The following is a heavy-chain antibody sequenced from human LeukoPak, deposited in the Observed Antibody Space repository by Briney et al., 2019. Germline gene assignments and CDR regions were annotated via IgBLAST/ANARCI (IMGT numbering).Heavy chain of an antibody. CDR3: ARDGGSYYDYYYYMDV. V-gene: IGHV4-59*01. D-gene: IGHD1-26*01. Sequence: SETLSLTCTVSGGSISSYYWSWIRQPPGKGLEWIGYTYYSGSTNYNPSLKSRVTISVDTSKNQFSLKLSSVTAADTAVYYCARDGGSYYDYYYYMDVWGKGTTVTVSS. J-gene: IGHJ6*03. CDR2: TYYSGST. CDR1: GGSISSYY.